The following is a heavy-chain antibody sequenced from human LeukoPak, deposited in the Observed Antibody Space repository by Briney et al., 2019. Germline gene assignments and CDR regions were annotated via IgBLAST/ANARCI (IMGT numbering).Heavy chain of an antibody. Sequence: GGSLRLSCAASGFTLSKCAMNWVRQAPGKGLEWVSDIDGSGGRPPSADSVKRRFTISRDISKNTLYLQMDSLRAEDTAAYYCARDKDHDFWSLFDRWVQGTLVSVSS. CDR2: IDGSGGRP. CDR1: GFTLSKCA. V-gene: IGHV3-23*01. D-gene: IGHD3-3*01. J-gene: IGHJ4*02. CDR3: ARDKDHDFWSLFDR.